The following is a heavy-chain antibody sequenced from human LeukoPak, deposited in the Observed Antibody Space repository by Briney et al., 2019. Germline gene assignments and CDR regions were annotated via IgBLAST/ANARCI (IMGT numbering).Heavy chain of an antibody. D-gene: IGHD4-17*01. J-gene: IGHJ4*02. Sequence: ASVKVSCKASGYTLTGYYMHWVRQAPGQGLEWMGWINPNSGGTKYVQKFQGRVSMTRDPSISTAYMGLSRLRSDDTAVYYCARGFHGDYYFDYWGQGTLVTVSS. CDR3: ARGFHGDYYFDY. CDR2: INPNSGGT. V-gene: IGHV1-2*02. CDR1: GYTLTGYY.